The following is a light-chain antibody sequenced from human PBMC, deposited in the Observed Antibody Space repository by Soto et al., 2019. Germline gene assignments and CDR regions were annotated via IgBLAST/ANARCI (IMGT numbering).Light chain of an antibody. J-gene: IGLJ1*01. CDR2: EVI. CDR3: SSYRSGSILYV. CDR1: SSEVGGFNF. V-gene: IGLV2-14*01. Sequence: QPALTQPPSASGSPGQSITISCTGTSSEVGGFNFVSWYQQHPGKAPKVVIYEVINRPSGISNRFSGSKSDNTASLTISGLQAEDEAEYYCSSYRSGSILYVFGTGTKVTVL.